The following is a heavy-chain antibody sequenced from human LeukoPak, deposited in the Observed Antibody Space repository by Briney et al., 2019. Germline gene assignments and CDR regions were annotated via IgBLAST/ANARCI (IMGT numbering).Heavy chain of an antibody. J-gene: IGHJ4*02. CDR3: ARDRSSGWYVYDY. CDR2: IYSGSST. D-gene: IGHD6-19*01. Sequence: PGGSLRLSCVASGFTVSSNYMSWVRQAPGKGLEWVSVIYSGSSTYYAESVKGRFTISRNTSKNTLYLQMNSLRADDTAVYYYARDRSSGWYVYDYWGQGTLVTVSS. V-gene: IGHV3-53*01. CDR1: GFTVSSNY.